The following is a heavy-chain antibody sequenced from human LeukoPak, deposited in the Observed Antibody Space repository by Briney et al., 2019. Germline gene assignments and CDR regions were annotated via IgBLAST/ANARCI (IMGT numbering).Heavy chain of an antibody. Sequence: KPSETLSLTCTVSGASISTDFRSWIRQPPGKRLEWVAYITYSGTTTYNPSHKSRVTISRATSKNQFSLKLSSVTAADTAVYYCARTRDSGSSDVWGQGTLVTVSS. V-gene: IGHV4-59*01. CDR1: GASISTDF. CDR3: ARTRDSGSSDV. J-gene: IGHJ4*02. CDR2: ITYSGTT. D-gene: IGHD3-10*01.